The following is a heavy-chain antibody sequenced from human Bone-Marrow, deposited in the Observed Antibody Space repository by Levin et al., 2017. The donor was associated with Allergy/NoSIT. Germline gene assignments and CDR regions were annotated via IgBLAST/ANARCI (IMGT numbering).Heavy chain of an antibody. CDR1: GFSLSASPMT. Sequence: KGSGPTLVKPTQTLTLSCSVSGFSLSASPMTVGWVRQPPGKALEFLALIYWNDEDRYRPSLQSRLTITKDTAKDRVVLTMTNMDPVDTATYFCVHTRGDGYFTSWGQGTLVTVSS. CDR3: VHTRGDGYFTS. J-gene: IGHJ4*02. V-gene: IGHV2-5*01. CDR2: IYWNDED. D-gene: IGHD5-24*01.